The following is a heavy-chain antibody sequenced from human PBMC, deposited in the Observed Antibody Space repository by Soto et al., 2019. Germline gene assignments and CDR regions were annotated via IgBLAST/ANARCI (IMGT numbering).Heavy chain of an antibody. CDR1: GGTFSSYA. Sequence: SVKVSCKASGGTFSSYAISWVRQAPGQGLEWMGGIIPTFGTANYAQKFQGRVTITADESTSTAYMELSSLRSEDTAVYYCARDDGYKRRAHFDYWGQGTLVTVSS. J-gene: IGHJ4*02. CDR3: ARDDGYKRRAHFDY. CDR2: IIPTFGTA. V-gene: IGHV1-69*13. D-gene: IGHD5-12*01.